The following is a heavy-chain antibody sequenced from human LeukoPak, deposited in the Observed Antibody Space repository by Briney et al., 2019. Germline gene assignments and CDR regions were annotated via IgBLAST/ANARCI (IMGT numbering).Heavy chain of an antibody. Sequence: SETLSLTCTVSGGSISSSSYYWGWIRQPPGKGLEWIGYIYYSGSTNYNPSLKSRVTISVDTSKNQFSLKLSSVTAADTAVYYCASGRWLDYWGQGTLVTVSS. CDR2: IYYSGST. D-gene: IGHD1-26*01. CDR3: ASGRWLDY. V-gene: IGHV4-61*05. CDR1: GGSISSSSYY. J-gene: IGHJ4*02.